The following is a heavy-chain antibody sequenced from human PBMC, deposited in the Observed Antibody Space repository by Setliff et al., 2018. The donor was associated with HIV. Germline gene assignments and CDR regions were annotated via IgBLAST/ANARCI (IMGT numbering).Heavy chain of an antibody. D-gene: IGHD3-16*01. CDR3: AKTVVGDSYALPNDGFDI. Sequence: PSETLSLTCTVSGGSISSSSYYWGWIRQPPGKGLEWIGSIYYSGSTYYNPSLKSRVTMSVDTSNNRFSLKLSSVTALDTAVYYCAKTVVGDSYALPNDGFDIWGQGTMVTVSS. V-gene: IGHV4-39*07. CDR2: IYYSGST. CDR1: GGSISSSSYY. J-gene: IGHJ3*02.